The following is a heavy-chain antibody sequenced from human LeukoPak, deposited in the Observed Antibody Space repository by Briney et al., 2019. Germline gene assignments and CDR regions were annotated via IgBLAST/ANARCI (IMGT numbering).Heavy chain of an antibody. CDR2: INHSGST. V-gene: IGHV4-34*01. D-gene: IGHD4-17*01. J-gene: IGHJ4*02. Sequence: SETLSLTCAVYGGSFSGYYWSWIRQPPGKGLEWIGEINHSGSTNYNPSLKSRVTISVDTSKNQFSLKLSSVTAADTAVYYCAREEEGLYGDYVVFDYWGQGTLVTVSS. CDR3: AREEEGLYGDYVVFDY. CDR1: GGSFSGYY.